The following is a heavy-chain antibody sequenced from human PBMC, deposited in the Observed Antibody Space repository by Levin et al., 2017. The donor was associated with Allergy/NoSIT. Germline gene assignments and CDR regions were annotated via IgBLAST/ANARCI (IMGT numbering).Heavy chain of an antibody. V-gene: IGHV1-2*06. D-gene: IGHD1-1*01. CDR1: GYTFTGYY. Sequence: PGESLKISCKASGYTFTGYYMHWVRQAPGQGLEWMGRINPNSGGTNYAQKFQGRVTMTRDTSISTAYMELSRLRSDDTAVYYCAREFDWNHRVHSDYWGQGTLVTVSS. CDR2: INPNSGGT. J-gene: IGHJ4*02. CDR3: AREFDWNHRVHSDY.